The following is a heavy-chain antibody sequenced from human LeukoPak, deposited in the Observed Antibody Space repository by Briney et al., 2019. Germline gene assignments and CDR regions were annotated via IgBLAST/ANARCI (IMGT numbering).Heavy chain of an antibody. Sequence: GGSLRLSCAASGFTFSSYGMHWVRQAPGKGLEWVAFIRYDGSNKYYADSVKGRFTISRDNSKNTLYLQMNSLRAEDTAVYYCAKSPRISIFGVLIYFFDYWGQGTLVTVSS. CDR3: AKSPRISIFGVLIYFFDY. CDR1: GFTFSSYG. CDR2: IRYDGSNK. V-gene: IGHV3-30*02. J-gene: IGHJ4*02. D-gene: IGHD3-3*01.